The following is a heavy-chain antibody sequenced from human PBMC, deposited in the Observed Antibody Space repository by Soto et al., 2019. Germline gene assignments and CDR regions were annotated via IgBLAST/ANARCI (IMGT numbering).Heavy chain of an antibody. Sequence: EVQLVESAGGLVQPGGSLRFSCAASGFTFSSYWMLWVRQAPGKGLVWVSRINRDGSSTSYADSVKGRFTISRDNAKNTLYLQMNRLRAEDTAVYYCVRTSLVVAAATRQDYWGQGTLVTVSS. V-gene: IGHV3-74*01. CDR3: VRTSLVVAAATRQDY. D-gene: IGHD2-15*01. J-gene: IGHJ4*02. CDR1: GFTFSSYW. CDR2: INRDGSST.